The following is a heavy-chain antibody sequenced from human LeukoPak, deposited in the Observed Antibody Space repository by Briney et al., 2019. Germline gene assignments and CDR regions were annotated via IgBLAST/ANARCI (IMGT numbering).Heavy chain of an antibody. V-gene: IGHV4-34*01. CDR2: INHSGTT. J-gene: IGHJ4*02. Sequence: SETLSLTCAVYGGSFSGYYWNWIRQPPGKGLEWIGEINHSGTTKYNPSLKSRVTISVDKSKNQFSLKLSSVTAADTAVYYCASSYYYGTPYYFDYWGQGTLVTVSS. CDR3: ASSYYYGTPYYFDY. D-gene: IGHD3-10*01. CDR1: GGSFSGYY.